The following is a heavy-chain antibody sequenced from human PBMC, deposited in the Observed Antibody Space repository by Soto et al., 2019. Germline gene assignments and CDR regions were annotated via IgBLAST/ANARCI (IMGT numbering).Heavy chain of an antibody. V-gene: IGHV3-23*01. J-gene: IGHJ6*02. D-gene: IGHD6-6*01. CDR1: GFTFSSYA. Sequence: GGSLRLSCAASGFTFSSYAMSWVRQAPGKGLEWVSAISGSGGSTYYADSVKGRFTISRDNSKNTLYLQMNSLRAEDTAVYYCAKSIAARPGYYYGMDVWGQGTTVTVS. CDR3: AKSIAARPGYYYGMDV. CDR2: ISGSGGST.